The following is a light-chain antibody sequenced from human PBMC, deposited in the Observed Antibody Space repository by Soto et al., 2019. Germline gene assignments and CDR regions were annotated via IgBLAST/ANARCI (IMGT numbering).Light chain of an antibody. J-gene: IGKJ2*01. V-gene: IGKV4-1*01. Sequence: DIVMTQSPDSLAVSLGERATINCKSSQSVLYSSNNKNYLAWYQQRPGQPPKLLIYWASTRESGVPDRFSGSGSGTDFTLTSTSLQAEEVAVYYCQQYESTPPTFGQGTKLEIK. CDR3: QQYESTPPT. CDR1: QSVLYSSNNKNY. CDR2: WAS.